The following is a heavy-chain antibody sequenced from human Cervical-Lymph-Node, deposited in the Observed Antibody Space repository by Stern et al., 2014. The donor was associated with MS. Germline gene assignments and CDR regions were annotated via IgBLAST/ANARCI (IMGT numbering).Heavy chain of an antibody. Sequence: QVQLQESGPGLVKPSETLSLPCTVSGASINSYYWSWIRQSPGRGLEWVGYVFHTGTTNYNPSLKSRVTISRDTSKNQFSLILRSVTAADTAVYYCARKALSMDHYFDSWGQGALVTVSS. J-gene: IGHJ4*02. CDR3: ARKALSMDHYFDS. V-gene: IGHV4-59*01. CDR2: VFHTGTT. CDR1: GASINSYY. D-gene: IGHD2-2*03.